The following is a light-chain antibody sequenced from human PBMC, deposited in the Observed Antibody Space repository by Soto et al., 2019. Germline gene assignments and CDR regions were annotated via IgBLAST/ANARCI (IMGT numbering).Light chain of an antibody. CDR2: GAS. Sequence: EIVLTQSPGTLSLSPGERATLSCRASQSVSSNSLVWYQQKPGQAPRLLIYGASRRATDSPDRFRGGGSGTDFTLTISRLEPEDFAIDYCQQYGRSPPITFGQGTRLEIK. V-gene: IGKV3-20*01. J-gene: IGKJ5*01. CDR1: QSVSSNS. CDR3: QQYGRSPPIT.